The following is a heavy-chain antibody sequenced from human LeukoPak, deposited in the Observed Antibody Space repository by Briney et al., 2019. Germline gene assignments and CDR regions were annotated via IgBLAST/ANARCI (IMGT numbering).Heavy chain of an antibody. D-gene: IGHD3-22*01. CDR2: ISYDGSNK. J-gene: IGHJ4*02. CDR1: GFTFSSYA. V-gene: IGHV3-30-3*01. Sequence: PGRSLRLSCAASGFTFSSYAMHWVRQAPGKGLEWVAVISYDGSNKYYADSVKGRFTISRDNSKNTLYLQMNSLRAEDTAVYYCATQNLFYYDSSGPFDYWGQGTLVTVSS. CDR3: ATQNLFYYDSSGPFDY.